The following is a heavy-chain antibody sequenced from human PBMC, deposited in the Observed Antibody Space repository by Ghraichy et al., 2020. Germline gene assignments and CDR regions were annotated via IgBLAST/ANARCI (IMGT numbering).Heavy chain of an antibody. CDR1: GFTFSNAW. J-gene: IGHJ6*02. CDR2: IKSKTDGGTT. V-gene: IGHV3-15*01. Sequence: GGSPRLSCAASGFTFSNAWMSWVRQAPGKGLEWVGRIKSKTDGGTTDYAAPVKGRFTISRDDSKNTLYLQMNSLKTEDTAVYYCTTVSYPYYYYYYGMDVWGQGTTVTVSS. CDR3: TTVSYPYYYYYYGMDV.